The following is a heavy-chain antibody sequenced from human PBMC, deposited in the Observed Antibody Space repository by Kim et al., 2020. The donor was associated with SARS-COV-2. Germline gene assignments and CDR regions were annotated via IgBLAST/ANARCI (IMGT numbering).Heavy chain of an antibody. CDR1: GYTFTSYG. Sequence: ASVKVSCKASGYTFTSYGISWVRQAPGQGLEWMGWISAYNGNTNYAQKLQGRVTMTTDTSTSTAYMELRSLRSDDTAVYYCARDAGYSGSYYFGSDPRYYFDYWGQGTLVTVSS. V-gene: IGHV1-18*01. CDR2: ISAYNGNT. D-gene: IGHD1-26*01. J-gene: IGHJ4*02. CDR3: ARDAGYSGSYYFGSDPRYYFDY.